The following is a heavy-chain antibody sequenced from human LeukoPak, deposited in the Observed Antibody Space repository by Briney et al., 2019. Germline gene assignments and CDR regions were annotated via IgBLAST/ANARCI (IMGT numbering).Heavy chain of an antibody. CDR3: ARSIVGVRKRNDY. Sequence: ASVKVSCKASGYTFTSYDIIWVRQASGQGLEWMGWMSPNSGHAGYAQKFQGRVTMTRTTSISTAYMELTSLTSEDSAVYYWARSIVGVRKRNDYWGQGTLVTVSS. CDR2: MSPNSGHA. V-gene: IGHV1-8*01. D-gene: IGHD1-26*01. CDR1: GYTFTSYD. J-gene: IGHJ4*02.